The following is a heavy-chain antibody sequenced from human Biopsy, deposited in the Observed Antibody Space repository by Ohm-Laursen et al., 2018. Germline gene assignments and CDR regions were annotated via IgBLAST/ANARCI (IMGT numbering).Heavy chain of an antibody. V-gene: IGHV4-38-2*02. J-gene: IGHJ5*02. Sequence: SDTLSLTCAVSGFSISSGYYWGWIRQPPGKGLEWIGSVYDSGKSYYNPSLKGRVTISVDVSKNQFSLKLSSVTAADTAVYYCARDRFDLLTPNWFDPWGQGTLVTVSS. CDR1: GFSISSGYY. CDR3: ARDRFDLLTPNWFDP. D-gene: IGHD3-9*01. CDR2: VYDSGKS.